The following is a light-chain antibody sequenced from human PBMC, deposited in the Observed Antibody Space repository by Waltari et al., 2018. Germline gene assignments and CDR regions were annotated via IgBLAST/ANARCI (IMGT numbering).Light chain of an antibody. CDR1: QSVSSIY. Sequence: EVVLTQSPGTLSLSPGERATLSCRASQSVSSIYLAWYQQRPGQAPRLLIYGASSRATVSPVRFSGSGSGTDFTLTSSRLEPEDFALYYCQDYHSSPPRYTFGQGTKLEIK. CDR3: QDYHSSPPRYT. V-gene: IGKV3-20*01. CDR2: GAS. J-gene: IGKJ2*01.